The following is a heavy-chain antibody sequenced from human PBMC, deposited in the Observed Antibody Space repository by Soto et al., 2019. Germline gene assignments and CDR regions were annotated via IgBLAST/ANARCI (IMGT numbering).Heavy chain of an antibody. J-gene: IGHJ6*02. D-gene: IGHD2-2*01. CDR1: GYTFTSYC. CDR2: ISTYNGNT. Sequence: ASVKVSCKASGYTFTSYCISWVLEAPGEGLEWMGWISTYNGNTSYAQKLQDRVTMTTDTSTTTAYMELRSLRSDDTAVYYCARDRFWMGYCSSTSCYNTALGPYGMDVWGQGTTVTVSS. V-gene: IGHV1-18*04. CDR3: ARDRFWMGYCSSTSCYNTALGPYGMDV.